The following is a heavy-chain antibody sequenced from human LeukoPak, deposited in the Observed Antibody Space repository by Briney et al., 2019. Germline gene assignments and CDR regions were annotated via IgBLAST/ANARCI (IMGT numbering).Heavy chain of an antibody. J-gene: IGHJ5*02. Sequence: SETLSLTCGVYGESFSGDYWSWIRQPPGKGLEWIGEINQSGSTNYIPSLKSRVTISVDTSKNQFSLRLISVTAADTAVYYCARGRWLQYETWGQGTLVTVSS. CDR3: ARGRWLQYET. V-gene: IGHV4-34*01. CDR2: INQSGST. CDR1: GESFSGDY. D-gene: IGHD5-24*01.